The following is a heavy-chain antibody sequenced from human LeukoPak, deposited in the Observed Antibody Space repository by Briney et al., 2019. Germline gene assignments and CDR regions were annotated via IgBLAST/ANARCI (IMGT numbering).Heavy chain of an antibody. Sequence: GGSLRLSCAASGFTFSSYGMHWVRQAPGEGLEWVAFIRYDGSNKYYADSVKGRFTISRDNSKNTLYLQMNGLRAEDTAVYYCAGGYYDSSGYYWAFDIWGQGTMVTVSS. D-gene: IGHD3-22*01. V-gene: IGHV3-30*02. CDR2: IRYDGSNK. CDR1: GFTFSSYG. J-gene: IGHJ3*02. CDR3: AGGYYDSSGYYWAFDI.